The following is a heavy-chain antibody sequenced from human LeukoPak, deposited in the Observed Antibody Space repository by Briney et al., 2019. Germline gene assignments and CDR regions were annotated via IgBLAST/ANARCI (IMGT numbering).Heavy chain of an antibody. Sequence: GGSLRLSCAASRFTFSSYGMHWVRQAPGKGMEWVAVISYDGNNRYYADSVKGRFTISRYNSKNTLYLQMNSLRAEDTAVYYCAKVKGEVIGAFDIWGQGTMVTVSS. V-gene: IGHV3-30*18. CDR1: RFTFSSYG. CDR3: AKVKGEVIGAFDI. J-gene: IGHJ3*02. CDR2: ISYDGNNR. D-gene: IGHD3-16*01.